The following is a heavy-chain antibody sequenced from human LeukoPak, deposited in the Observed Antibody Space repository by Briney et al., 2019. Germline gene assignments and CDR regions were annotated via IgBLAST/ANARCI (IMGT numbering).Heavy chain of an antibody. CDR2: INQDGSEK. Sequence: PGGSLRLSCTASEFTFSSYWMTWVRQAPGKGLEWVANINQDGSEKYYVDSVKGRFTISRDNSRDTLNLQMNSLRAEDTAVYYCAKGLFDSSGYSEHFDYWGQGTQVTVSS. V-gene: IGHV3-7*03. CDR3: AKGLFDSSGYSEHFDY. CDR1: EFTFSSYW. J-gene: IGHJ4*02. D-gene: IGHD3-22*01.